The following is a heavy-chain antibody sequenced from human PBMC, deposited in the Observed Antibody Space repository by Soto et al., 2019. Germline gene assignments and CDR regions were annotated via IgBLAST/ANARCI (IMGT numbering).Heavy chain of an antibody. CDR3: ATVFWGHLRYYYYMDV. J-gene: IGHJ6*03. CDR1: GGSISSSSYY. V-gene: IGHV4-39*01. D-gene: IGHD3-16*01. Sequence: QLQLQESGPGLVKPSETLSLTCTVSGGSISSSSYYWGWIRQPPGKGLEWIGRIYYSGSTYYNPSLKRRVTISVDTSKNQFSLKLSSVTAADTAVYYCATVFWGHLRYYYYMDVWGKGTTVTVSS. CDR2: IYYSGST.